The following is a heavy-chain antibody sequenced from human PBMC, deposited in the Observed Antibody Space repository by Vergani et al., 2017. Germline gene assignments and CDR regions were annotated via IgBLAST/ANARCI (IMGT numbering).Heavy chain of an antibody. CDR2: IYHSGST. V-gene: IGHV4-4*02. J-gene: IGHJ6*02. CDR1: GGSISSSNW. D-gene: IGHD4-17*01. Sequence: QVQLQESGPGLVKPSGTLCLTCAVSGGSISSSNWWSWVRQPPGKGLEWIGEIYHSGSTNYNPSLKSRVTISVDKSKNQFSLKLSSVTAADTAVYYCARMGSGEATVTKNYYYYGMDVWGQGTTVTVSS. CDR3: ARMGSGEATVTKNYYYYGMDV.